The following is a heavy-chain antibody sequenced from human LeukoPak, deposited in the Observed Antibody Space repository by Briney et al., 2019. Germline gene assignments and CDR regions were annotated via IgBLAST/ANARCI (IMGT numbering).Heavy chain of an antibody. Sequence: PARSLRLSCAASGFTFSTYDMHWVRQTPGKGLEWVAVISSDGSTKYYADSVKGRFTISRDNSKNTLYLQMNRLRAEDTAVYYCAKDLTGNYRAYFDYWGQGTLVTVSS. J-gene: IGHJ4*02. CDR1: GFTFSTYD. D-gene: IGHD1-7*01. CDR2: ISSDGSTK. V-gene: IGHV3-30*18. CDR3: AKDLTGNYRAYFDY.